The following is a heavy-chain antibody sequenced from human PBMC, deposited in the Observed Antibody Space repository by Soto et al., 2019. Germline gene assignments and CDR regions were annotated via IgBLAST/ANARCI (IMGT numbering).Heavy chain of an antibody. CDR2: INHSGST. D-gene: IGHD4-17*01. J-gene: IGHJ6*02. CDR1: GGSFSGYS. CDR3: ARGTRTTVTTFYYYYGMDV. Sequence: SETLSLTCAVYGGSFSGYSLSWIRRPPGKGLEWIGEINHSGSTNYNPSLKSRVTISVDTSKNQFSLKLSSVTAADTAVYYCARGTRTTVTTFYYYYGMDVWGQGTTVTVSS. V-gene: IGHV4-34*01.